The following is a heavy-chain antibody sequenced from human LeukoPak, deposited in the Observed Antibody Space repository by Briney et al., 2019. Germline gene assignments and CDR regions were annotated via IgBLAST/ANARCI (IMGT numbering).Heavy chain of an antibody. J-gene: IGHJ4*02. CDR1: GFTFSSYS. D-gene: IGHD2-2*01. V-gene: IGHV3-21*01. CDR2: ISSSSSYI. Sequence: AGGSLRLSCAASGFTFSSYSMNWVRQAPGKGLEWVSSISSSSSYIYYADSVKGRFTISRDNSKNTLYLQMNSLRAEDTAVYYCAKVDPLRAYFQDIGVVPPDYWGQGTLVTVSS. CDR3: AKVDPLRAYFQDIGVVPPDY.